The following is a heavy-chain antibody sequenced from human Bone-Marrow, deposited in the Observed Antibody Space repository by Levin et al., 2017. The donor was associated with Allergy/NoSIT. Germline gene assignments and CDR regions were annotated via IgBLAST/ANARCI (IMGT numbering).Heavy chain of an antibody. Sequence: ASVKVSCKASGYTFTDYYIHWVRQAPRQGLEWMGGMNPTSGRTIYAQNFQDRVSMTRDTSASTAYMDLNRLTIDDTAVYYCATIFPLHCNSSGWGQGTLVTVAS. CDR1: GYTFTDYY. D-gene: IGHD2/OR15-2a*01. CDR3: ATIFPLHCNSSG. J-gene: IGHJ4*02. V-gene: IGHV1-2*02. CDR2: MNPTSGRT.